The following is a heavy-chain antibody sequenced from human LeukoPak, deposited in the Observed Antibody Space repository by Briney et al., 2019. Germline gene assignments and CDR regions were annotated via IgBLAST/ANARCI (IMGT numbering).Heavy chain of an antibody. J-gene: IGHJ5*02. CDR2: IYRDGST. CDR3: ARDSDDIVVVPAALGRRTGFDP. CDR1: GFTVSSNY. V-gene: IGHV3-53*01. Sequence: GGSLRLSCAASGFTVSSNYMTWIRQAPGKGLEWVSIIYRDGSTYYADSVKGRFTISRDNSENTLYLQMNSLRAEDTAVYYCARDSDDIVVVPAALGRRTGFDPWGQGTLVTVSS. D-gene: IGHD2-2*01.